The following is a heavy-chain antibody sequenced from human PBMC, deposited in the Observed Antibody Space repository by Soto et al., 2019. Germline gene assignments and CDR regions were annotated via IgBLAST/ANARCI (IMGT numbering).Heavy chain of an antibody. CDR2: INHSGST. D-gene: IGHD3-10*01. J-gene: IGHJ5*02. CDR3: ARGRTVLLWFGGQGDWFDP. CDR1: GGSFSGYY. Sequence: QVQLQQWGAGLLKPSETLSLTCAVYGGSFSGYYWSWIRQPPGKGLEWIGEINHSGSTNYNPSLKSRVTISVDTSKNRFSLKLSSVTAADTAVYYCARGRTVLLWFGGQGDWFDPWGQGTLVTVSS. V-gene: IGHV4-34*01.